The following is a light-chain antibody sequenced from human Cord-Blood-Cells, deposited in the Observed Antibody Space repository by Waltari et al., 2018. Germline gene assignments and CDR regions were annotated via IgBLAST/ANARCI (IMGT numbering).Light chain of an antibody. CDR2: AAS. V-gene: IGKV1-12*01. CDR1: QGISSW. CDR3: HHANSFPGT. Sequence: DIQMTQSPSSVSASLGDRVTITCRASQGISSWLAWYQQKPGKAPNLLIYAASSWQSGVPSRFSGSGSGTGFTLTISNLQPEDYYCHHANSFPGTFGQGTKVEIK. J-gene: IGKJ1*01.